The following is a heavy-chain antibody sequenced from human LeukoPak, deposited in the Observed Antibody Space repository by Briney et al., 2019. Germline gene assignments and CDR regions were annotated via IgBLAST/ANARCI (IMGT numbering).Heavy chain of an antibody. D-gene: IGHD1-26*01. CDR3: ARSSGSYATLDY. CDR2: INHSGST. Sequence: SETLSLTCAVYGGSFSGYYWSWIRQPPGKGLEWIGEINHSGSTNYNPSLKSRVTISVDTSKNQFSLKLSSVTAADTAVYYCARSSGSYATLDYWGQGTLVTVSS. J-gene: IGHJ4*02. V-gene: IGHV4-34*01. CDR1: GGSFSGYY.